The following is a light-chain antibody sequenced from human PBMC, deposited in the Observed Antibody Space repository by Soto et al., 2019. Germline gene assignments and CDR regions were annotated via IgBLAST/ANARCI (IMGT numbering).Light chain of an antibody. Sequence: QSALTQPPSVSGSPGQSVTISCTGTSSDVGTYNRVSWYQQPPGTAPKLLIYEVRNRPSGVPDRFSGSKSGNTASLTISGLQAEDDADYYCSSYTSSNTGVFGGGTKLTVL. CDR1: SSDVGTYNR. J-gene: IGLJ3*02. CDR2: EVR. V-gene: IGLV2-18*02. CDR3: SSYTSSNTGV.